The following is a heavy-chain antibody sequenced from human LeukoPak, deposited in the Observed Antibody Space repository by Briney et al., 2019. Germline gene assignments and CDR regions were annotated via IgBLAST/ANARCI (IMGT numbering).Heavy chain of an antibody. CDR1: GDSISSYY. CDR3: ARQYNSGWYFSDY. Sequence: PSETLSLTCTVSGDSISSYYWSWIRQPPGKGLEWIGYIYYSGSTYYNPSLKSRVTISVDTSKNQFSLKLSSVTAADTAVYYCARQYNSGWYFSDYWGQGTLVTVSS. CDR2: IYYSGST. D-gene: IGHD6-19*01. V-gene: IGHV4-59*08. J-gene: IGHJ4*02.